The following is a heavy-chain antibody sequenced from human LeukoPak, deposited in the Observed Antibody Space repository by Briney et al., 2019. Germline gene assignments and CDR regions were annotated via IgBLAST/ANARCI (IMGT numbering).Heavy chain of an antibody. D-gene: IGHD3-22*01. V-gene: IGHV4-59*01. CDR3: ARGPCSTKWLYFDN. CDR1: GDSIGSYY. Sequence: SETLSLTCTVSGDSIGSYYWNWIRQSPGKRLEWIGYIHYSGSTNYTPSLKSRVTISVDTSKNQFSLKLSSVTAADTAVYYCARGPCSTKWLYFDNWGQGTLVSVSS. CDR2: IHYSGST. J-gene: IGHJ4*02.